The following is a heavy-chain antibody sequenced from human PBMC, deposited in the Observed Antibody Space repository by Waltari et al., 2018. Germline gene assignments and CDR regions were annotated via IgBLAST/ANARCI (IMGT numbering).Heavy chain of an antibody. V-gene: IGHV1-69*09. D-gene: IGHD4-17*01. CDR2: IIPMDGVT. CDR1: RGTFSIYG. Sequence: QVQLVQSGAEVKEPGSSVKVSCKASRGTFSIYGLTWLRPDPGQGLEWMGRIIPMDGVTNYAQKFQGRVTISADKSTYTAYMDLSSLTSEDTAVYFCARDLGTTVTEPYFDSWGQGTLVTVSS. J-gene: IGHJ4*02. CDR3: ARDLGTTVTEPYFDS.